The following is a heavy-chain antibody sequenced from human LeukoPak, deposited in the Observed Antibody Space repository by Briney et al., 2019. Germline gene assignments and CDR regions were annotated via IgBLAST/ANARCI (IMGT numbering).Heavy chain of an antibody. CDR2: INHSGST. CDR3: ARSVRRGSGSYYKD. CDR1: GGSFSGYY. V-gene: IGHV4-34*01. Sequence: SETLSLTCAVYGGSFSGYYWSWIRQPPGKGLDWIGEINHSGSTNYNPSLKSRVTISVDTSKNQFSLKLSSVTAADTAVYYCARSVRRGSGSYYKDWGQGTLVTVSS. J-gene: IGHJ4*02. D-gene: IGHD3-10*01.